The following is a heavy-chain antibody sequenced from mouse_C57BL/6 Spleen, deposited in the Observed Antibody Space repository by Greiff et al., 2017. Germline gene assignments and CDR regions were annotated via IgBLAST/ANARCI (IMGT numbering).Heavy chain of an antibody. V-gene: IGHV1-61*01. CDR1: GYTFTSYW. J-gene: IGHJ2*01. CDR3: ARAYDGEYYFDY. Sequence: FQLQQPGAELVRPGSSVKLSCKASGYTFTSYWMDWVKQRPGQGLEWIGNIYPSDSETHYNQKFKDKATLTVDKSSSTAYMQLSSLTSEDSAVYYCARAYDGEYYFDYWGQGTTLTVSS. CDR2: IYPSDSET. D-gene: IGHD2-12*01.